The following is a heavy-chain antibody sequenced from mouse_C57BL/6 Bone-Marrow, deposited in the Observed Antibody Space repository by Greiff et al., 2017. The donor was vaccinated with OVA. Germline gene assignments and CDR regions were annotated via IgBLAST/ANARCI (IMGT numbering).Heavy chain of an antibody. V-gene: IGHV1-50*01. CDR3: ARNGNYGFAY. CDR2: IDPSDSYT. D-gene: IGHD2-1*01. Sequence: QVQLQQPGAELVKPGASVKLSCKASGYTFTSYWMQWVKQRPGQGLEWIGEIDPSDSYTNYNQKFKGKATLTVDTSSSSAYMQLSSLKSEDSAVYYCARNGNYGFAYWGQGTLVTVSA. J-gene: IGHJ3*01. CDR1: GYTFTSYW.